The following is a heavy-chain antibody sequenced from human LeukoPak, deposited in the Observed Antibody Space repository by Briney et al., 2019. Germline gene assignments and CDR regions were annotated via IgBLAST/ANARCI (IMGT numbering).Heavy chain of an antibody. V-gene: IGHV1-18*01. D-gene: IGHD2-15*01. CDR2: ISAYNGNT. Sequence: ASVKVSCKASGYTFTSYGISWVRQAPGQGLEWMGWISAYNGNTNYAQKLQGRVTMTTDTSTSTAYMELRSLRSDDTAVYYCARGQDIVVVVAATPGWYYFDYWGQGTLVTVSS. CDR1: GYTFTSYG. J-gene: IGHJ4*02. CDR3: ARGQDIVVVVAATPGWYYFDY.